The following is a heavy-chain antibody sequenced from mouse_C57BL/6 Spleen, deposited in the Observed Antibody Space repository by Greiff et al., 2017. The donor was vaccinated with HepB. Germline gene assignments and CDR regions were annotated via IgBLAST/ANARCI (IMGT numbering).Heavy chain of an antibody. CDR3: TRLDKISSWAY. CDR2: IDPETGGT. J-gene: IGHJ3*01. Sequence: VQLQQSGAELVRPGASVTLSCKASGYTFTDYEMHWVKQTPVHGLEWIGAIDPETGGTAYNQKFKGKAILTADKSSSTAYMELRGLTSEDSAVYYCTRLDKISSWAYWGQGTLVTVSA. V-gene: IGHV1-15*01. CDR1: GYTFTDYE. D-gene: IGHD1-1*01.